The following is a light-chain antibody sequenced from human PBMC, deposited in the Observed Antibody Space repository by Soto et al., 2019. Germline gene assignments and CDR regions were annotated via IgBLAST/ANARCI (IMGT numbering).Light chain of an antibody. Sequence: DIQMTQSPSTLSASVGDRVTIICRASQSINSWLAWYQHKGGKAPKLLISQASNLDSGVPSRFSGSGSGTEFNLTISSLQPEDFATYYCQQYNSFIWTFGQGTKVDIK. CDR3: QQYNSFIWT. CDR1: QSINSW. J-gene: IGKJ1*01. CDR2: QAS. V-gene: IGKV1-5*03.